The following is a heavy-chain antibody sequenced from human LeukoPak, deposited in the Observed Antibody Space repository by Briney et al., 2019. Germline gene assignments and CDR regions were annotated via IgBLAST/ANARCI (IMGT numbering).Heavy chain of an antibody. CDR3: ASQVVAATSANWFDR. CDR2: INHSGST. Sequence: SETLSLTCAVYGGSFSGYYWSWIRQPPGKGLEWIGEINHSGSTNYNPSLKSRVTISVDTSKNQFSPKLTSVTAADTACYYCASQVVAATSANWFDRWGQGTLVTVSS. D-gene: IGHD2-15*01. CDR1: GGSFSGYY. J-gene: IGHJ5*02. V-gene: IGHV4-34*01.